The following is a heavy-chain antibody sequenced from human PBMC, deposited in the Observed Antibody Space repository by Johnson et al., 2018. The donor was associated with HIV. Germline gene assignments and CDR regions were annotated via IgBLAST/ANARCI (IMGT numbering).Heavy chain of an antibody. J-gene: IGHJ3*02. Sequence: QVQLVESGGGLVKPGGSLRLSCAASGFSFNDYYMSWIRQAPGKGLEWVSYISNSGSTINYADSVKGRFTVSRANAKNSLFLQMNSLRAEDTAMYYCASSGNRQWLVRGAFDIWGQGTMVTVSS. V-gene: IGHV3-11*04. CDR3: ASSGNRQWLVRGAFDI. D-gene: IGHD6-19*01. CDR2: ISNSGSTI. CDR1: GFSFNDYY.